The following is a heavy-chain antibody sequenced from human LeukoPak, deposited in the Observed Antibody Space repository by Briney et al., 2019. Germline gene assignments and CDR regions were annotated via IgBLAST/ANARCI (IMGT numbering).Heavy chain of an antibody. D-gene: IGHD3-10*01. CDR1: GYTFTSYG. CDR3: ARDGGTYYYGSGRDPRFDP. J-gene: IGHJ5*02. CDR2: ISAYNGNT. V-gene: IGHV1-18*04. Sequence: ASVKVSCKASGYTFTSYGISWVRQAPGQGLEWMGWISAYNGNTNYAQKLQGRVTMTTDTSTSTAYMELRSLRSDDTAVYYCARDGGTYYYGSGRDPRFDPWGQGTLSPSSQ.